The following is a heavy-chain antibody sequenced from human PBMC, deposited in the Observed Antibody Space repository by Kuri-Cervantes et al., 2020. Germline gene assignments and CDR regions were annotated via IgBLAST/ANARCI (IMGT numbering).Heavy chain of an antibody. D-gene: IGHD2-2*01. CDR3: ARAVPALNWFDP. CDR2: ISAYNGNT. V-gene: IGHV1-18*04. CDR1: GYTFTSSY. Sequence: ASVKVSCKASGYTFTSSYIHWARQAPRRGLEWMGWISAYNGNTNHTQKFQGRVTLTTDTSTSTAYMELRSLRSDDTAVYYCARAVPALNWFDPWGQGTLVTVSS. J-gene: IGHJ5*02.